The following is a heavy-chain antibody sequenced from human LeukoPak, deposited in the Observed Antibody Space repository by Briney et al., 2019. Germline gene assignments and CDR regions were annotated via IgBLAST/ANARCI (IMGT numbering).Heavy chain of an antibody. CDR1: GFTFSSYA. J-gene: IGHJ4*02. CDR2: ISGSGGST. CDR3: AKVAGSSPIAVAGFHFDY. V-gene: IGHV3-23*01. Sequence: GGSLRLSCAASGFTFSSYAMSWVRQAPGKGLEWVSAISGSGGSTYYADSVKGRFTISRDNSKNTLYLQMNSLRAEDTAVYYCAKVAGSSPIAVAGFHFDYWGQGTLVTVSS. D-gene: IGHD6-19*01.